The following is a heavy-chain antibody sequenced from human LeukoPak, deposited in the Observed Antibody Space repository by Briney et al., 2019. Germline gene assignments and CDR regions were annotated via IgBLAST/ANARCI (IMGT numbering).Heavy chain of an antibody. CDR2: IYYSGST. V-gene: IGHV4-59*12. Sequence: SETLSLTCTVSGGSISSYYWSWIRQPPGKGLEWIGYIYYSGSTNYNPSLKSRVTISVDTSKNQFSLKLSSVTAADTAVYYCAREGVSSGWYDWFDPWGQGTLVTVSS. CDR3: AREGVSSGWYDWFDP. D-gene: IGHD6-19*01. CDR1: GGSISSYY. J-gene: IGHJ5*02.